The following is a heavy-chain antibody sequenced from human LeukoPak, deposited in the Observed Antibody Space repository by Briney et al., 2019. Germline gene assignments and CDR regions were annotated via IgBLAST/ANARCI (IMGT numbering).Heavy chain of an antibody. CDR1: GFTFSSYA. V-gene: IGHV3-23*01. Sequence: GGSLRLSCAASGFTFSSYAMSWVRQAPGKGLEWVSAISGSGGSTCYADSVKGRFTISRDNSKNTLYLQMNSLRAEDTGVYYCARTYGSGSYGAEYFQHWGQGTLVTVSS. CDR2: ISGSGGST. D-gene: IGHD3-10*01. J-gene: IGHJ1*01. CDR3: ARTYGSGSYGAEYFQH.